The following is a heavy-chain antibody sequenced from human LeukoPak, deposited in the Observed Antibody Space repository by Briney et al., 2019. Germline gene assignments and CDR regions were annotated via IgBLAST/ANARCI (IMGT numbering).Heavy chain of an antibody. Sequence: ASVKVSCKASGYTFTSYGISWVRQAPGQGLEWMGWVSAYNGNTNYAQKLQGRVTMTTDTSTSTAYMELRSLRSDDTAVYYCARSAGGYRNVDFDYWGQGTLVTVSS. CDR3: ARSAGGYRNVDFDY. CDR1: GYTFTSYG. CDR2: VSAYNGNT. V-gene: IGHV1-18*01. D-gene: IGHD4-11*01. J-gene: IGHJ4*02.